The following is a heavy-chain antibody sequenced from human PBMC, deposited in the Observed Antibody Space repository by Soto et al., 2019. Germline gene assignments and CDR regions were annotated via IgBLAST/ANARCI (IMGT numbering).Heavy chain of an antibody. CDR2: SHPQSGNT. CDR1: GYTFTSYH. D-gene: IGHD3-9*01. V-gene: IGHV1-8*01. CDR3: ARGSPPDPEFRYFDWLWGKYYYYYGMDV. Sequence: ANVSCKTSGYTFTSYHINWVLQATGQRLQRMASSHPQSGNTGYAQKFQGRVTMTRNTSISTAYMELSSLRSEDTAVYYCARGSPPDPEFRYFDWLWGKYYYYYGMDVWGQGTTVTASS. J-gene: IGHJ6*02.